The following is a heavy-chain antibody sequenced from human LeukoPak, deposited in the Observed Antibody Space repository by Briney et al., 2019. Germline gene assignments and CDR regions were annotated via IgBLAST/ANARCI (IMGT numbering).Heavy chain of an antibody. CDR3: ARGIWVREDRGYYFDY. J-gene: IGHJ4*02. CDR2: INAGNGNT. CDR1: GFTLTNHA. Sequence: ASVKVSCKASGFTLTNHAMNWVRQATGQRLEWMGWINAGNGNTKYSQRFQDRVTITRDTSANTAYMELSSLRSEDTAVYYCARGIWVREDRGYYFDYWGQGTLVTVSS. D-gene: IGHD3-10*01. V-gene: IGHV1-3*01.